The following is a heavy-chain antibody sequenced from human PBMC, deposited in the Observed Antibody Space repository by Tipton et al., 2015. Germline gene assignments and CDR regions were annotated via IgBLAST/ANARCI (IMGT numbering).Heavy chain of an antibody. CDR3: ARYTAYGSGIYTYYFDY. J-gene: IGHJ4*02. Sequence: TLSLTCIVSGGSVSSGSYYWSWIRQPPGKGLEWIGYVYYSGSTNYNPSLKSRVTISIDTSKNQFSLKLNSVTAADTAVYYCARYTAYGSGIYTYYFDYWGQGTLVTVSS. D-gene: IGHD3-10*01. V-gene: IGHV4-61*01. CDR1: GGSVSSGSYY. CDR2: VYYSGST.